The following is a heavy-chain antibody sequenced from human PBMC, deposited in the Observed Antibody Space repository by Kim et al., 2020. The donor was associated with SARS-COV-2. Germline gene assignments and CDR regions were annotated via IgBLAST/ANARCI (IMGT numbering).Heavy chain of an antibody. CDR3: TTDHR. V-gene: IGHV3-15*01. CDR2: KTDGATT. Sequence: KTDGATTDYAAPVKGRFTISRDDSKNTLYLQMNSLKTEDTAVYYCTTDHRWGQGTMVTVSS. J-gene: IGHJ3*01.